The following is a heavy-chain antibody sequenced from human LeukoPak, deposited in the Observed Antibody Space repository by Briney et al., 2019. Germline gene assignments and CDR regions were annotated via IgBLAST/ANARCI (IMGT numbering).Heavy chain of an antibody. V-gene: IGHV4-38-2*02. CDR3: ARASVILDAFDI. Sequence: SETLSLTCTVSGYSISSGYYWGWIRPPPGKGLEWIGSIYHSGSTYYNPSLKSRVTISVDTSKNQFSLKLSSVTAADTAVYYCARASVILDAFDIWGQGTMVTVSS. D-gene: IGHD3-10*01. J-gene: IGHJ3*02. CDR1: GYSISSGYY. CDR2: IYHSGST.